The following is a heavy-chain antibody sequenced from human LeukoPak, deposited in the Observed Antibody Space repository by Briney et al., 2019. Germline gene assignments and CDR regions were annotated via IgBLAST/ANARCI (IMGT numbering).Heavy chain of an antibody. CDR2: IYGGGST. Sequence: PGGSLRLSCIPSGITVSSNYMSWVRQAPGKGLEWVSLIYGGGSTYYADSVKGRFTISRDNSKNPLHLQMNSLRAEDTAVYYCTSHSGNYLKDAVDIWGQGTMVTVSS. V-gene: IGHV3-66*02. CDR3: TSHSGNYLKDAVDI. J-gene: IGHJ3*02. CDR1: GITVSSNY. D-gene: IGHD1-26*01.